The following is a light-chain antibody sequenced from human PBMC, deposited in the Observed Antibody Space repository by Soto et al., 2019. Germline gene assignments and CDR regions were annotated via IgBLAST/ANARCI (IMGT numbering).Light chain of an antibody. CDR1: QSVGSIY. CDR3: QQYGSSPRT. V-gene: IGKV3-20*01. Sequence: DIVLTQSPGTLSLSPGERATLSCRASQSVGSIYLAWYQQKPGQAPRLLIHGASSRATGIPGRFSGSGSGTDFTLTISRLEPEDFAVYYCQQYGSSPRTFGQGTQVEIK. CDR2: GAS. J-gene: IGKJ1*01.